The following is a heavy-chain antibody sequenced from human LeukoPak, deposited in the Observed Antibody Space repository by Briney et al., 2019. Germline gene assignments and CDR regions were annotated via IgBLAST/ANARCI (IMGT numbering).Heavy chain of an antibody. CDR1: GFTFDDYG. CDR3: ARDQDYGGNSGYFDY. Sequence: GGSLRLSCAASGFTFDDYGMSWVRQAPGKGLEWVSGINWNGGSTGYADSVKGRFTISRDNAKNSLYLQMNSLRAEDTALYYCARDQDYGGNSGYFDYWGQGTLVTVSS. J-gene: IGHJ4*02. CDR2: INWNGGST. D-gene: IGHD4-23*01. V-gene: IGHV3-20*04.